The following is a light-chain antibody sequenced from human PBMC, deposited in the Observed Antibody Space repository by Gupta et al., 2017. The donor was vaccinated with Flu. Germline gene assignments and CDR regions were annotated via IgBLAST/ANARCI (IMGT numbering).Light chain of an antibody. CDR1: QSLVYSDGNTY. V-gene: IGKV2-30*01. CDR3: KQGKHCNVI. CDR2: KVS. J-gene: IGKJ2*01. Sequence: DVVMTQSRLSLPVTLGQPASISCRSSQSLVYSDGNTYLNWFQQRPGQAPRRLIYKVSNRDSGVPDRFSGGGSGTDFTLKISRVEAEDVGVYYCKQGKHCNVIFGQGTKMEIK.